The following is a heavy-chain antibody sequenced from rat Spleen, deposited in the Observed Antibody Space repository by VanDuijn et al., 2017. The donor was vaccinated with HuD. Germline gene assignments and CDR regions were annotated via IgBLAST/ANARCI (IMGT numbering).Heavy chain of an antibody. J-gene: IGHJ1*01. V-gene: IGHV4-2*01. CDR1: GFNFNDYW. Sequence: EVKLVESGGGLAQPGRSLKLSCAASGFNFNDYWMGWVRQAPGKGLEWIGEINKDSRKIKYSPSLKDKFSISRDNAQNTLYLQMSKLGSEDTAIYYCARAGWYFDFWGPGTMVTVSS. CDR3: ARAGWYFDF. CDR2: INKDSRKI.